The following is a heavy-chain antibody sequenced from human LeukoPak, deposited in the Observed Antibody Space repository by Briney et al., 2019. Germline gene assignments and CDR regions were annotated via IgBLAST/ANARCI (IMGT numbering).Heavy chain of an antibody. D-gene: IGHD6-19*01. V-gene: IGHV3-30-3*01. CDR3: AKAVAGKGFDY. Sequence: GGSLRLSCAASGFTFSSYAMHWVRQAPGKGLEWVAVISYDGSNKYYADSVKGRFTISRDNSKNTLYLQMNSLRAEDTAVYYCAKAVAGKGFDYWGQGTLVTVSS. CDR1: GFTFSSYA. J-gene: IGHJ4*02. CDR2: ISYDGSNK.